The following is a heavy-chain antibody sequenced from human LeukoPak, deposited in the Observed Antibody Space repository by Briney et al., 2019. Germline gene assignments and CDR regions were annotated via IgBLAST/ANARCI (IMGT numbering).Heavy chain of an antibody. CDR1: GGSISSSSYY. CDR2: SYYIGST. Sequence: SETLSITCTVSGGSISSSSYYWGWIRQPPGKGLEWIGRSYYIGSTYYNTSLKSRVTISADTSKNQFSLKLSSVTAADTAVYYCARSSIDIVVVPAAGLIGWFDPWGQGTLVTVSS. D-gene: IGHD2-2*01. V-gene: IGHV4-39*07. J-gene: IGHJ5*02. CDR3: ARSSIDIVVVPAAGLIGWFDP.